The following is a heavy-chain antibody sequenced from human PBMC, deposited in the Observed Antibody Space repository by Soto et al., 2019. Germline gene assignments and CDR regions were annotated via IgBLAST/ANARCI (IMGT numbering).Heavy chain of an antibody. CDR1: GFTFSSYW. V-gene: IGHV3-7*01. CDR3: AREQCSGGSCYSSMYNWFDP. Sequence: PGGSLRLSXAASGFTFSSYWMSWVRQAPGKGLEWVANIKQDGSEKYYADSAKGRFTISRDNAKNSLYLQMNSLRAEDRAVYYCAREQCSGGSCYSSMYNWFDPWGQGTQVTVSS. CDR2: IKQDGSEK. D-gene: IGHD2-15*01. J-gene: IGHJ5*02.